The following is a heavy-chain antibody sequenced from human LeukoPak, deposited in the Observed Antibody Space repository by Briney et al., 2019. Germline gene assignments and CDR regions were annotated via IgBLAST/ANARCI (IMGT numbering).Heavy chain of an antibody. D-gene: IGHD2-2*03. CDR3: ARDLALGYCPSSSCSSPLFDY. CDR1: GGSISSYY. Sequence: SETLSLTCTVSGGSISSYYWSWIRQPAGEGLEWIGRIHTTGGTRYNPSLKSRITMSLDASKNQFSLKLSSVTAADTAVYYCARDLALGYCPSSSCSSPLFDYWGQGTLVTVSS. CDR2: IHTTGGT. J-gene: IGHJ4*02. V-gene: IGHV4-4*07.